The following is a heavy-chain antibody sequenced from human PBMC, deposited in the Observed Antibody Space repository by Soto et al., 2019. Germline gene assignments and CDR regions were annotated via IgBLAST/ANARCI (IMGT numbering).Heavy chain of an antibody. Sequence: GGSLRLSCAASGLTVSSNYMSWVRQATGKGLEWVSVIYSGGSTYYADSVKGRFTISRDNSENTLYLQMNSLRAEDTAVYYCARTCSGGTCSFDYWGQGTLVTVSS. CDR2: IYSGGST. J-gene: IGHJ4*02. V-gene: IGHV3-66*01. CDR1: GLTVSSNY. CDR3: ARTCSGGTCSFDY. D-gene: IGHD2-15*01.